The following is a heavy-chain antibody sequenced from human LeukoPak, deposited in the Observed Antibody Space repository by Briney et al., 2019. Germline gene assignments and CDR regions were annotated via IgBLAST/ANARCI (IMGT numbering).Heavy chain of an antibody. Sequence: SVKVSCKASGGTFSSYAISWVRQAPGQGLEWMGGIIPIFGTANYAQKFQGRVTITADESTSTAYMELSSLRSEDTAVYYCAREFSYYGSGKYGMDVWGQGTTVTVSS. CDR1: GGTFSSYA. CDR3: AREFSYYGSGKYGMDV. V-gene: IGHV1-69*13. CDR2: IIPIFGTA. D-gene: IGHD3-10*01. J-gene: IGHJ6*02.